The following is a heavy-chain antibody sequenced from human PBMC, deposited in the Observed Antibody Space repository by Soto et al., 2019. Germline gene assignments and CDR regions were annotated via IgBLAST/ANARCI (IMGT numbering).Heavy chain of an antibody. J-gene: IGHJ5*01. V-gene: IGHV4-59*01. CDR3: ARDRGPGSGWYGWFDS. D-gene: IGHD6-19*01. CDR1: GGSISSYF. Sequence: QVQLQESGPGLVKPSETLSLTCTVSGGSISSYFWSWIRQPPGKGLEWIGYIYYSESTNYNPSLKSRVTISVDTSKNQFSQKLSSVTAADTAVDNCARDRGPGSGWYGWFDSWGQGTLVTVSS. CDR2: IYYSEST.